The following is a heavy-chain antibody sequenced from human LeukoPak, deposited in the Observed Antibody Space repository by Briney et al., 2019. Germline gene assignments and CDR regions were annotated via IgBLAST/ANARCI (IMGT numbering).Heavy chain of an antibody. V-gene: IGHV3-30-3*01. CDR1: GFTFSSYA. CDR3: AREGIAVAGTVFDY. CDR2: ISYDGSNK. Sequence: PGRSLRLSCAASGFTFSSYAMHWVRQAPGKGLEWVAVISYDGSNKYYADSVKGRFTISRDNSKNTLYLQMNSLRAEDTAVYYCAREGIAVAGTVFDYWGQGTLVTVSS. J-gene: IGHJ4*02. D-gene: IGHD6-19*01.